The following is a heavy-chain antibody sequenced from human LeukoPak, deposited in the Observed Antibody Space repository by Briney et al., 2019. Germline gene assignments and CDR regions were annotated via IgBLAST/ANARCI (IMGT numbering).Heavy chain of an antibody. CDR1: GFTFSSYA. D-gene: IGHD1-1*01. CDR2: ISYDGSNK. V-gene: IGHV3-30-3*01. CDR3: ARIWIHTAFDI. J-gene: IGHJ3*02. Sequence: GGSLRLSCAASGFTFSSYAMHWVRQAPGKGLEWVAVISYDGSNKYYADSVKGRFTISRDNSKNTLYLQMNSLRAEDTAVYYCARIWIHTAFDIWGQGTMVTVSS.